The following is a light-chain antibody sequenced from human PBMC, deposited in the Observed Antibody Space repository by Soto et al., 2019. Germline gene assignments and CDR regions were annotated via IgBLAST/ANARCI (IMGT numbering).Light chain of an antibody. CDR2: DAS. Sequence: EIVLTQSPATLTLSPGERATLSCRAKQSVSSYLAWYQQKPGQAPRLLIYDASTRATGIPARFSGSGSGTDFTLTITSLEPEDFAVYYCQQRSNWPPTFGQGTKVDIK. CDR1: QSVSSY. V-gene: IGKV3-11*01. J-gene: IGKJ1*01. CDR3: QQRSNWPPT.